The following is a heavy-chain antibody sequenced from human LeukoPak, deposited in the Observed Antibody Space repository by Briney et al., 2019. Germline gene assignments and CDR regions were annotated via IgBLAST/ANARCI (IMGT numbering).Heavy chain of an antibody. CDR1: GGSISSYY. D-gene: IGHD4-17*01. J-gene: IGHJ5*02. V-gene: IGHV4-59*01. CDR2: IYYSGST. CDR3: ARELLYGDYGEYVNWFDP. Sequence: SETLSLTCTVSGGSISSYYWSWIRQPPGKGLEWIGYIYYSGSTNYNPSLKSRVTISVDTSKNQFSLKLSSVTAADTAVYYCARELLYGDYGEYVNWFDPWGQGTLVTVSS.